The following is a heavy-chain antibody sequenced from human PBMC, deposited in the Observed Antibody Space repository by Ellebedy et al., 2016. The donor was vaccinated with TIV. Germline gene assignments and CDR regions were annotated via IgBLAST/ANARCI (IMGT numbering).Heavy chain of an antibody. CDR3: AREGWAKGFDY. CDR1: GGSISSYS. CDR2: LYYSWST. D-gene: IGHD1-26*01. Sequence: MPSETLSLTFTLSGGSISSYSWSCIRQPPGKGMALICYLYYSWSTNYNPSLKSRVTISVDTSKNQFSLTLTSVTAADTAVYYCAREGWAKGFDYWGQGTLVTVSS. J-gene: IGHJ4*02. V-gene: IGHV4-59*01.